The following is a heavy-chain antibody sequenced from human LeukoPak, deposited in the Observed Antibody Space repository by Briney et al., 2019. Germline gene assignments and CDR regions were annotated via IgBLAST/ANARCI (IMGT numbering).Heavy chain of an antibody. CDR2: IYYSGST. D-gene: IGHD1-26*01. CDR1: GGSISSYY. J-gene: IGHJ4*02. V-gene: IGHV4-59*01. CDR3: ARFRYSGSYSGIDY. Sequence: SETLSLTCTVSGGSISSYYWSWIRQPPGKGLEWIGYIYYSGSTNYNPSLKSRVTISVDTSKNQFSLKLSSVTAADTAVYYCARFRYSGSYSGIDYWGQGTLVTVSS.